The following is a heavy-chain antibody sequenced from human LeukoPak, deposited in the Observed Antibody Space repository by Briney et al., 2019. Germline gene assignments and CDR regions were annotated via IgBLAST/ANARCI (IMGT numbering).Heavy chain of an antibody. CDR3: TGGKYSGFDI. J-gene: IGHJ3*02. CDR1: GDSVVTNNVA. CDR2: TYLRSKWYN. D-gene: IGHD2-21*01. V-gene: IGHV6-1*01. Sequence: SQTLSLTCAISGDSVVTNNVAWNRIRQSPSRGLEWLGRTYLRSKWYNEYAVSVKSRVTINPDTSRNHFSLQLNSVIPEDTAVYYCTGGKYSGFDIWGQGTMVTVSS.